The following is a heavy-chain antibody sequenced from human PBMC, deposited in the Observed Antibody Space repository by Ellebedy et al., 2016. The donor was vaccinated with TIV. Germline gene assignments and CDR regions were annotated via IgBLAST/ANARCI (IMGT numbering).Heavy chain of an antibody. CDR1: GGSINRYY. CDR2: IFSGGNT. Sequence: MPSETLSLTCTVSGGSINRYYWNWIRQPPGKGLEWIGNIFSGGNTNFNPSLKSRVTLSVDTSKNQFSLKLSSVTAADTALYYCAKQGRDNSCDYWGQGTVVTVSS. CDR3: AKQGRDNSCDY. J-gene: IGHJ4*02. V-gene: IGHV4-59*08.